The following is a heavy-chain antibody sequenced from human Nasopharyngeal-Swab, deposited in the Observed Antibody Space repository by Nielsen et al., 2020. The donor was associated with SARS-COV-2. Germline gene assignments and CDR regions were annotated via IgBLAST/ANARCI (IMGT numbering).Heavy chain of an antibody. D-gene: IGHD3-22*01. CDR1: GGSISSSSYY. Sequence: SETLSLTCTVSGGSISSSSYYWGWIRQPPGKGLEWIGSIYYSGSTYYNPSLKSRVTISVGTSKNQFSLKLSSVTAADTAVYYCARINYYDSSGYYSWGQGTLVTVSS. CDR2: IYYSGST. J-gene: IGHJ4*02. V-gene: IGHV4-39*01. CDR3: ARINYYDSSGYYS.